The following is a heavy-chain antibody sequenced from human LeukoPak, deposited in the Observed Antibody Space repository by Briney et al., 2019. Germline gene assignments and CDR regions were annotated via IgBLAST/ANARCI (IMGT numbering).Heavy chain of an antibody. CDR2: INQDGSGK. Sequence: GGSLRLSCAASGFTFSSFWMSWVRQAPGKGLEWVANINQDGSGKYYVDSVKGRFTISRDTAKNSLYLQMSSLRAEDTAVYFCARGGGLDVWGQGATVTVSS. V-gene: IGHV3-7*04. CDR1: GFTFSSFW. CDR3: ARGGGLDV. J-gene: IGHJ6*02.